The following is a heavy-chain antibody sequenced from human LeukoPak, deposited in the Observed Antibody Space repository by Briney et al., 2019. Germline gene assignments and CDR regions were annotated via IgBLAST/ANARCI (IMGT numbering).Heavy chain of an antibody. Sequence: ASVKVSCKASGYTFTGYYMHWVRQAPGQGLEWMGWINPNSGGTNYAQKFQGRVTMTRDTSISTAYMELSRLRSDDTAVYYCARVGDTDYGDYVYYYMDVWGKGTTVTVSS. V-gene: IGHV1-2*02. CDR3: ARVGDTDYGDYVYYYMDV. J-gene: IGHJ6*03. D-gene: IGHD4-17*01. CDR1: GYTFTGYY. CDR2: INPNSGGT.